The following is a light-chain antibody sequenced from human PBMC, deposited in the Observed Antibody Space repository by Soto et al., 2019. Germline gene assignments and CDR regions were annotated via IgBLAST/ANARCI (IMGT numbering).Light chain of an antibody. V-gene: IGLV2-8*01. CDR2: EVT. J-gene: IGLJ1*01. CDR3: SSYAGSNIHYV. Sequence: QSVLTQPPSASGCPGQSVTISCTGTSSDVGGYNYVSWYQLHPGKAPKLMIYEVTKRPSGVPDRFSGSKSGNTASLTVSGLRAEDEADYYCSSYAGSNIHYVFGAGTKVTVL. CDR1: SSDVGGYNY.